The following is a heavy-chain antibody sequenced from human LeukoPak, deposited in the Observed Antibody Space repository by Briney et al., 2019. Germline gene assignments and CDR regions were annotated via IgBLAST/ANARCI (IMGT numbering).Heavy chain of an antibody. CDR3: AREYSGVGNY. D-gene: IGHD2-15*01. V-gene: IGHV1-2*02. CDR1: GYTFTGYY. CDR2: INPNSGGT. J-gene: IGHJ4*02. Sequence: ASVKVSCKASGYTFTGYYMHWVRQAPGQGLEWMGWINPNSGGTNYAQKFQGRVTMTSDTSISTAYMELSRLRSDDTAVYYCAREYSGVGNYWGQGTLVTVSS.